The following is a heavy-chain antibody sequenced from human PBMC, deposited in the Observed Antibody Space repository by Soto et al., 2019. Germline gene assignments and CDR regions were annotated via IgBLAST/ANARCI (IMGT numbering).Heavy chain of an antibody. J-gene: IGHJ6*02. V-gene: IGHV4-34*01. CDR1: GGSFSVFY. Sequence: QVQLQHWGAGLLRPSETLSLTCGVYGGSFSVFYWTGIRQPPGKGLEWIGEINHSGGTNYNPSLKSRVTISIDTSKNQFSLKLTSVTAADTAVYYCATHKPNYYCYGLDVWGQGTTVTVSS. CDR2: INHSGGT. CDR3: ATHKPNYYCYGLDV.